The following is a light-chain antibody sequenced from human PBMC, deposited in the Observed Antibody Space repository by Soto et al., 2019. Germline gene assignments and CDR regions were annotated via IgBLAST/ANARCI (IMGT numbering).Light chain of an antibody. CDR2: HND. V-gene: IGLV1-51*01. J-gene: IGLJ3*02. Sequence: QSVLTQPPSVSAAPGQKVTISCSGSSFNIGHNYVSWFQQLPGAAPKLLIYHNDKRPSGIPDRFSGSKSGTSATLGITGLQTGDEADYYCGTWDSSMSAAGWVFGGGTKLTVL. CDR1: SFNIGHNY. CDR3: GTWDSSMSAAGWV.